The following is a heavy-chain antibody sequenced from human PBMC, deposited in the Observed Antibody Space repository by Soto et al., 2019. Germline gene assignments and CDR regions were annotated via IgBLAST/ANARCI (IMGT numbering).Heavy chain of an antibody. Sequence: EVQLVESGGGLVQPGRYLRLSCAASGFTFEDYAMHWVRQAPGKGLEWVSGISWNSGSIGYADSVKGRFTISSDNAKNSLYLQMNIQIAEDTALYYCAKSGAILEWLLYPNYDFDYWGQGTLVTVSS. CDR1: GFTFEDYA. CDR3: AKSGAILEWLLYPNYDFDY. CDR2: ISWNSGSI. V-gene: IGHV3-9*01. J-gene: IGHJ4*02. D-gene: IGHD3-3*02.